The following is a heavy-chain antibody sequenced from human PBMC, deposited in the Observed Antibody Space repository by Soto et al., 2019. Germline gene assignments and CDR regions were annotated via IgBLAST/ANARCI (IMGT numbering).Heavy chain of an antibody. CDR1: GYTFTGYC. CDR2: INPNSGGT. D-gene: IGHD5-18*01. J-gene: IGHJ4*02. Sequence: GASVKVSCKASGYTFTGYCMHWVRQAPGQGLEWMGWINPNSGGTNYAQKFQGWVTMTRDTSISTAYMELSRLRSDDTAVYYCARCLTAMDPFDYWGQGTLVTVSS. V-gene: IGHV1-2*04. CDR3: ARCLTAMDPFDY.